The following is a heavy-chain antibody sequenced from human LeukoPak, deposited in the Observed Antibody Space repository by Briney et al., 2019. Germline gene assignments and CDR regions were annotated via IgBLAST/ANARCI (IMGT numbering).Heavy chain of an antibody. Sequence: SETLSLTCTASGFAITSTYFWAWIRQSPGEGLEWIATISHGGNTYYNPSLKTRVTMSIDTSKTQFSLELTSVTAADTAVYYCARVNTPVATFDFWGQGTRVTVSS. V-gene: IGHV4-38-2*02. CDR1: GFAITSTYF. CDR3: ARVNTPVATFDF. CDR2: ISHGGNT. D-gene: IGHD5-18*01. J-gene: IGHJ4*02.